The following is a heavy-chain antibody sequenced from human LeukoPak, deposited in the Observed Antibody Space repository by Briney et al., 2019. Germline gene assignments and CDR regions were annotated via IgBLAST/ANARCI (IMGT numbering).Heavy chain of an antibody. V-gene: IGHV1-46*01. CDR3: ARDQEGFDY. CDR1: GYTFTNNY. J-gene: IGHJ4*02. Sequence: ASAKVSCKASGYTFTNNYLHWVRQAPGQGLEWMGMIYPRDGSTSYAQNFQGRVTVTRDTSTTTVHMELRGLRSEDTAVYYCARDQEGFDYWGQGTVVTVSS. CDR2: IYPRDGST.